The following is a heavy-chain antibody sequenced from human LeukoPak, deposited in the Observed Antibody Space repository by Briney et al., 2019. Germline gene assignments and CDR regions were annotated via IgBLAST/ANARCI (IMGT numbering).Heavy chain of an antibody. Sequence: SETLSLTCTVSGGSIRSYYWSWIRQPAGKGLEWIGRIFTSGTTDYNPSLKSRVTMSVDTSKNQFSLKLSSVTAADTAVYYCASSYGINDAFDIWGQGTMVTVSS. J-gene: IGHJ3*02. CDR2: IFTSGTT. D-gene: IGHD2-8*01. CDR3: ASSYGINDAFDI. CDR1: GGSIRSYY. V-gene: IGHV4-4*07.